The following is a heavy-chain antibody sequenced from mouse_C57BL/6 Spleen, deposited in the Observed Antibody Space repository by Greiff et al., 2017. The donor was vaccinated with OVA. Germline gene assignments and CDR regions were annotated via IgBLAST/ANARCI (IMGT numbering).Heavy chain of an antibody. D-gene: IGHD1-1*01. J-gene: IGHJ1*03. V-gene: IGHV6-3*01. CDR3: TGYYYGSRKDWYFDV. Sequence: EVKLLESGGGLVQPGGSMKLSCVASGFTFSNYWMNWVRQSPEKGLEWVAQIRLKSDNYATHYAESVKGRFTISRDDSKSSVYLQMNNLRAEDTGIYYCTGYYYGSRKDWYFDVWGTGTTVTVSS. CDR1: GFTFSNYW. CDR2: IRLKSDNYAT.